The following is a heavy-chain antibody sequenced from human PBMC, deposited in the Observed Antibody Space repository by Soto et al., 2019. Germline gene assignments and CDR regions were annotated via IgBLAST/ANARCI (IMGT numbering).Heavy chain of an antibody. Sequence: ASVKVSCKASGYTFTSYGISWVRQALGQGLEWMGWISAYNGNTNYAQKLQGRVTMTTDTSTSTAYMELRSLRSDDTAVYYCARDTFYAEPFDYWGQGTLVTVSS. J-gene: IGHJ4*02. CDR2: ISAYNGNT. V-gene: IGHV1-18*04. CDR1: GYTFTSYG. CDR3: ARDTFYAEPFDY. D-gene: IGHD3-16*01.